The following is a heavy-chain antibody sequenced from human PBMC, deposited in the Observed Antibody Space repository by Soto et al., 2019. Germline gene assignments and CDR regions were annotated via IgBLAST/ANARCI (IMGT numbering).Heavy chain of an antibody. CDR2: ISYDGSTE. D-gene: IGHD2-15*01. Sequence: PGGSLRLSCAASGFTFSYYPIHWVRQAPGKGLEWVALISYDGSTEFYADSVKGRFTISRDNSKNTLYLQMNSLRGEDTALYFCARDGSAHCSGDTCYSGPDFWGQGTLVTVSS. J-gene: IGHJ4*02. V-gene: IGHV3-30-3*01. CDR3: ARDGSAHCSGDTCYSGPDF. CDR1: GFTFSYYP.